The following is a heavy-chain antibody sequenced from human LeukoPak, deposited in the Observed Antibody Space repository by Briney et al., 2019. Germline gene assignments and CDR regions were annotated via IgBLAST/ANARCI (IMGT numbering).Heavy chain of an antibody. CDR1: GGSISSGSYF. CDR3: ARQVAVAGEWAFDI. V-gene: IGHV4-39*01. Sequence: PSETQSLTCTVSGGSISSGSYFWIWIRQPPGMGLEWIGSINYRGSTYYNPSLKSRVTKSVDTSKNQFSLKLGSVTAADTALYYCARQVAVAGEWAFDIWGQGTMVTVSS. CDR2: INYRGST. D-gene: IGHD6-19*01. J-gene: IGHJ3*02.